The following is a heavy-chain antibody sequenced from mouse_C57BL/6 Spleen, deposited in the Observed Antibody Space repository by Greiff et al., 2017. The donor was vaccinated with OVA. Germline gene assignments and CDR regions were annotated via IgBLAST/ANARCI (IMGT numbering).Heavy chain of an antibody. CDR2: IDPSDSYT. J-gene: IGHJ4*01. Sequence: VQLQQPGAELVKPGASVKLSCKASGYTFTSYWMQWVKQRPGQGLEWIGEIDPSDSYTNYNQKFKGKATLTVDTSSSTAYMQLSSLKSDDSAVYYCARRGNYGLYYAMDYWGQGTSVTVSS. D-gene: IGHD2-1*01. V-gene: IGHV1-50*01. CDR3: ARRGNYGLYYAMDY. CDR1: GYTFTSYW.